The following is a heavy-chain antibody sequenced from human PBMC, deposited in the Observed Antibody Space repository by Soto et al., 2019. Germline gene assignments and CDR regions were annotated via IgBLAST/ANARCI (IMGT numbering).Heavy chain of an antibody. Sequence: SETLSLTCTVSGVSISDTSYYWGWIRQPPGKRLEWIGSIYYSGNTYYNPSLKSRLTISVDSSKNQFSLNMTSVTAADTAVYYCARHGSFWGQGTLVTVSS. D-gene: IGHD3-16*01. V-gene: IGHV4-39*01. CDR3: ARHGSF. CDR2: IYYSGNT. CDR1: GVSISDTSYY. J-gene: IGHJ4*02.